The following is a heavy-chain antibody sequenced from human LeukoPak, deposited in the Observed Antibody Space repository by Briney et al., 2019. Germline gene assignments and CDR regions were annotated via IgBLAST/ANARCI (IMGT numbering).Heavy chain of an antibody. Sequence: ASVKVSCKASGYTFTSYGMTWVRQAPGQGLEWMGLISAYSGNTSYAQKLQGRVTMTTDTSTSTVYMELRRVISENTAVYYCARGVGEAADYSYYYIDVWGEGGTVTLS. J-gene: IGHJ6*03. V-gene: IGHV1-18*01. D-gene: IGHD6-25*01. CDR2: ISAYSGNT. CDR3: ARGVGEAADYSYYYIDV. CDR1: GYTFTSYG.